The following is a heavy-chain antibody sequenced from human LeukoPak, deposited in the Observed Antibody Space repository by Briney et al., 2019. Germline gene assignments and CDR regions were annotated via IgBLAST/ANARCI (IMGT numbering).Heavy chain of an antibody. Sequence: GGSLRLSCAASGFTFSNVWMNWVRQAPGKGLEWVSSITSSSSYIYYADSVKGRFTISRDNAKNSLYLQMDSLRAEDTAVYYCARAQVGYNWFDPWGQGTLATVSS. D-gene: IGHD1-26*01. CDR1: GFTFSNVW. V-gene: IGHV3-21*01. CDR3: ARAQVGYNWFDP. CDR2: ITSSSSYI. J-gene: IGHJ5*02.